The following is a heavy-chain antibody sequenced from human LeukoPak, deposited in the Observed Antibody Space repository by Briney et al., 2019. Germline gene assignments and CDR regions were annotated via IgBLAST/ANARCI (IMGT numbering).Heavy chain of an antibody. V-gene: IGHV4-59*01. CDR1: GGSISTYY. D-gene: IGHD1-26*01. Sequence: SETLSLTCAVSGGSISTYYWTWIRHPPGKGLEWIGYVDYSGSTNSNPSLKSRVTLSVDSSRNQFSLKVNSVTAADTAVYYCARVGSYCFDLWGRGTLVTVSS. CDR3: ARVGSYCFDL. J-gene: IGHJ2*01. CDR2: VDYSGST.